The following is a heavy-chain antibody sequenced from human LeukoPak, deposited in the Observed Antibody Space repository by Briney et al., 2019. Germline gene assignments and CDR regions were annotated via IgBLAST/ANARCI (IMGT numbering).Heavy chain of an antibody. J-gene: IGHJ4*02. CDR1: GFTFRSYA. V-gene: IGHV3-23*01. D-gene: IGHD2-15*01. CDR2: ISASGTDA. CDR3: AKRVVVVAAAHSDS. Sequence: PGGFLRLSCAASGFTFRSYALSWVRQAPGKGLEWVSTISASGTDAYYADSVKGRFTISRDNSKNTLYLQMNSLRAEDTAVYYCAKRVVVVAAAHSDSWGQGTLVTVSS.